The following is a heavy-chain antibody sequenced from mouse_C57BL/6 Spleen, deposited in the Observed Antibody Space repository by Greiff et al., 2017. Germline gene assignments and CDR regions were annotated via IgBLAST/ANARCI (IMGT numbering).Heavy chain of an antibody. V-gene: IGHV5-6*01. J-gene: IGHJ3*01. CDR3: ARRPPFAY. CDR2: ISSGGSYT. Sequence: EVQVVESGGDLVKPGGSLKLSCAASGFTFSSYGMSWVRQTPDKRLEWVATISSGGSYTYYPHSVKGRFTISRDNAKNTLFLQLSSLKSEDTAMYYCARRPPFAYWGQGTLVTVSA. CDR1: GFTFSSYG.